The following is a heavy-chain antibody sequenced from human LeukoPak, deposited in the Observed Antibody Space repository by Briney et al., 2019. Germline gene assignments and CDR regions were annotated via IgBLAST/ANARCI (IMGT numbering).Heavy chain of an antibody. CDR3: AGEQVVRGVDYYYYYGMDV. D-gene: IGHD3-10*01. J-gene: IGHJ6*02. Sequence: GGSLRLSCSASGFTVSSNYMSWVRQAPGKGLEWVSVIYSGGSTYYADSVKGRFTISRDNSKNTLYLQMNSLRAEDTAVYYCAGEQVVRGVDYYYYYGMDVWGQGTTVTVSS. V-gene: IGHV3-66*01. CDR2: IYSGGST. CDR1: GFTVSSNY.